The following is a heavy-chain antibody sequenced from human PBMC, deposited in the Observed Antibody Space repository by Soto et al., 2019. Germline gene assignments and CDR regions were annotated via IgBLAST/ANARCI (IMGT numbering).Heavy chain of an antibody. CDR3: VRSYGDPPG. Sequence: EVQLVESGGGVVQPGGSLRLSCAASGFTFSSYWMHWVRQAPGKGLVWVSRINGDGTNTDYADSVKGRFTISRDNPKNTLYLQMTSLRAEDAAVYYCVRSYGDPPGWGQGTLVTVSS. CDR2: INGDGTNT. D-gene: IGHD4-17*01. CDR1: GFTFSSYW. J-gene: IGHJ4*02. V-gene: IGHV3-74*01.